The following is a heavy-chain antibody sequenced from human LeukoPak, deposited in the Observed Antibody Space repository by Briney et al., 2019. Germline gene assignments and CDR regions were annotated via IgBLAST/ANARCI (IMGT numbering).Heavy chain of an antibody. J-gene: IGHJ4*02. V-gene: IGHV1-24*01. CDR1: GYTLTKLS. D-gene: IGHD3-9*01. CDR2: FDPEDGET. Sequence: ASVKVSCKVSGYTLTKLSMHWVRQAPGKGLEWMGGFDPEDGETIYAQKFQGRVTMTEDTSTDTAYMELSSLRSEDTAVYYCATLNVLRYFDTTDYWGQGTLVTVSS. CDR3: ATLNVLRYFDTTDY.